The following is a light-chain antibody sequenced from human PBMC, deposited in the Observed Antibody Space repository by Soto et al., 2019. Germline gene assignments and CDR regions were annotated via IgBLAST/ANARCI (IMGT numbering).Light chain of an antibody. V-gene: IGKV3-20*01. J-gene: IGKJ3*01. CDR3: QQDDSSPSFT. CDR1: QSVSSSY. CDR2: GAS. Sequence: EIVLTQSPGTLSLSPGERATLSCRASQSVSSSYLAWYQQKPGQAPRLLIYGASGRATGIPDRFSGSGSGTDFTLTISRLEPEDFALYYCQQDDSSPSFTFGPGTKVDIK.